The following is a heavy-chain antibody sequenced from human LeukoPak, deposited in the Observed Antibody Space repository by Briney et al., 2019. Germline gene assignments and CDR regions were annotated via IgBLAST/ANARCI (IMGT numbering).Heavy chain of an antibody. CDR1: GGSISSGGYY. CDR2: TYYSGST. Sequence: NASETLSLTCTVSGGSISSGGYYWSWIRQHPGKGLEWIGYTYYSGSTYYNPSLKSRVTISVDTSKNQFSLKLSSVTAADTAVYYCAGDRSFSHGMDVWGQGTTVTVSS. CDR3: AGDRSFSHGMDV. V-gene: IGHV4-31*03. D-gene: IGHD2/OR15-2a*01. J-gene: IGHJ6*02.